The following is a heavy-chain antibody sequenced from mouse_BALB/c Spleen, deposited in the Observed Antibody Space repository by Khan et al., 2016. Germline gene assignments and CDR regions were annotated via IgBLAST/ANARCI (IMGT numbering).Heavy chain of an antibody. V-gene: IGHV9-3-1*01. CDR2: MNTYTGEP. J-gene: IGHJ1*03. CDR1: GYTFTNYG. Sequence: QIQLVQSGPELKKPGETVKISCKASGYTFTNYGMNWVKQAPGKGLKWMGWMNTYTGEPTYADDFKGRLAFSLNTSARTAYLQINNLKNEDTATYFCARDYDYGGDWSVDVWGTGTTVTVSS. CDR3: ARDYDYGGDWSVDV. D-gene: IGHD2-4*01.